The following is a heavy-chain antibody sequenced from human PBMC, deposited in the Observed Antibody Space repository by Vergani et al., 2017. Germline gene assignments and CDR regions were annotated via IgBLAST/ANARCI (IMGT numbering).Heavy chain of an antibody. CDR3: ARGGRVAAACRGGGCFYFDY. Sequence: QVQLVQSGAELKKPGSSVKVSCKASGGTFSSYAISWVRQAPGQGLEWMGGIIPIFGTANYAQKFQGRVTITADKSTSTAYMELSSLRSEDTAVYYCARGGRVAAACRGGGCFYFDYWGQGTLVTVSS. CDR2: IIPIFGTA. CDR1: GGTFSSYA. V-gene: IGHV1-69*06. J-gene: IGHJ4*02. D-gene: IGHD6-13*01.